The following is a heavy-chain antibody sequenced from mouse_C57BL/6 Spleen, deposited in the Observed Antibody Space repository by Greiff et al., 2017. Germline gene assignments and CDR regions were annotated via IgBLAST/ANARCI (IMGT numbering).Heavy chain of an antibody. CDR1: GFSINSDCY. CDR2: TFYSGIT. CDR3: ARGGSSYGYFDV. J-gene: IGHJ1*03. Sequence: EVQLVESGPSLVRPSQTLSLTCTVTGFSINSDCYWIWIRQFPGNKLEYIGYTFYSGITYYNPSLESRTYITRDTSKNQFSLKLSSVTTEDTATYDCARGGSSYGYFDVWGTGTTVTVSS. V-gene: IGHV3-3*01. D-gene: IGHD1-1*01.